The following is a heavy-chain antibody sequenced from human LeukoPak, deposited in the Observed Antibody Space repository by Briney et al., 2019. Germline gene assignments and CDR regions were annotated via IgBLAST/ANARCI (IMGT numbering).Heavy chain of an antibody. J-gene: IGHJ6*03. V-gene: IGHV4-34*01. CDR1: GGSFSGYY. Sequence: PSETLSLTCAVYGGSFSGYYWSWIRQPPGKGLEWVGEIYHSGSTNYNPSLKSRGSILLDTSTNQFSLKATSVTAADTAVYYCARGDYGSGIYMDVWGKGTTVTVSS. CDR2: IYHSGST. D-gene: IGHD3-10*01. CDR3: ARGDYGSGIYMDV.